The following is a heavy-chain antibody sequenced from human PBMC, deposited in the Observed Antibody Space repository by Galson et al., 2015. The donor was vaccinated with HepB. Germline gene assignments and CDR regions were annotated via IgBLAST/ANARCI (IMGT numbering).Heavy chain of an antibody. CDR3: ARDSEVRGRNWFDP. V-gene: IGHV3-21*01. CDR2: ISSSSSYI. D-gene: IGHD3-10*01. J-gene: IGHJ5*02. Sequence: SLRLSCAASGFTFSSYSMNWVRQAPGKGLEWVSSISSSSSYIYYADSVKGRFTISRDNAKNSLYLQMNSLRAEDTAVYYCARDSEVRGRNWFDPWGQGTLVTVSS. CDR1: GFTFSSYS.